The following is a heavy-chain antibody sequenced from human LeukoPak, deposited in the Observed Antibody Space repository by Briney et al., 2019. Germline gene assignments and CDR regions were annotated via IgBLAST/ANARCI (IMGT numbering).Heavy chain of an antibody. J-gene: IGHJ6*02. CDR2: ISSSSGYI. CDR1: GFTFSDYS. Sequence: GGSLRLSCPASGFTFSDYSMSWVRQAPGKGLEWVSSISSSSGYIYYADSVKGRFTISRDNARNSLYLQMNSLRAEDTAVYYCARSRSVSNYKGMDVWGQGTTVTVSS. CDR3: ARSRSVSNYKGMDV. V-gene: IGHV3-21*01. D-gene: IGHD5/OR15-5a*01.